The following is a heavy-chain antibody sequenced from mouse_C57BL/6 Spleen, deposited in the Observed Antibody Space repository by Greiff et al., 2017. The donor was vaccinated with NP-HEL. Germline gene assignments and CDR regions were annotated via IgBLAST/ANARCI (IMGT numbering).Heavy chain of an antibody. CDR3: ASSSYAWFAY. V-gene: IGHV14-2*01. Sequence: VQLQQSGAELVKPGASVKLSCTASGFTIKDYYMHWVKQRPEQGLEWIGRIDPEAGETKYAPKFQGKATITADTSSNTAYLQLSSLTSEDTAVYYCASSSYAWFAYWGQGTLVTVSA. J-gene: IGHJ3*01. CDR1: GFTIKDYY. CDR2: IDPEAGET. D-gene: IGHD1-1*01.